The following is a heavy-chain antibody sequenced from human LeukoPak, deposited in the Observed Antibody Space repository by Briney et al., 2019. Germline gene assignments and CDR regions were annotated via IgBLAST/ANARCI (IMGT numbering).Heavy chain of an antibody. J-gene: IGHJ4*02. V-gene: IGHV4-59*01. CDR1: GGSISSYY. Sequence: SETLSLTCTVSGGSISSYYWSWIRQPPGKGLEWIGYIYYSGSTNYNPSLKSRVTISVDTSKNQFSLKLSSVTAADTAVYYCAKVGARGWYTVGYFDYWGQGTLVTVSS. CDR2: IYYSGST. CDR3: AKVGARGWYTVGYFDY. D-gene: IGHD6-19*01.